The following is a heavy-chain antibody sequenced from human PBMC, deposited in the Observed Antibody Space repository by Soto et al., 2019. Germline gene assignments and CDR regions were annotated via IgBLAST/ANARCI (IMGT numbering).Heavy chain of an antibody. Sequence: SETLSLTCTVSGGSISSSSYYWGWIRQPPGKGLEWIGSIYYSGSTYYNPSLKSRVTISVDTPKNQFSLKLSSVTAADTALYYCARDVDADFRTDFDYWGRGTLVNVS. J-gene: IGHJ4*02. D-gene: IGHD4-17*01. CDR2: IYYSGST. CDR3: ARDVDADFRTDFDY. V-gene: IGHV4-39*02. CDR1: GGSISSSSYY.